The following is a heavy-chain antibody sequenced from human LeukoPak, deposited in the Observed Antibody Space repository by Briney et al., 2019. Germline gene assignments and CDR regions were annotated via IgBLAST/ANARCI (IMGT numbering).Heavy chain of an antibody. V-gene: IGHV1-8*01. J-gene: IGHJ3*02. CDR2: MNPNSGNT. Sequence: ASVKVSCKASGYTFTSYDINWVRQATGQGLEWMGWMNPNSGNTGYAQKFQGRVTMTRNTSISTAYMELSSLRSEDTAVYYCAGLLGYCSSTSCDADAFDIWGQGTMVTVSS. D-gene: IGHD2-2*01. CDR1: GYTFTSYD. CDR3: AGLLGYCSSTSCDADAFDI.